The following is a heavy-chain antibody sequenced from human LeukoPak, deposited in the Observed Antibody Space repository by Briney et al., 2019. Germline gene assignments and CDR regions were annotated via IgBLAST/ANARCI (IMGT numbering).Heavy chain of an antibody. Sequence: GSLRLSCAASGFSFSSYSMKWVRQAPGKGLEWVSSISSSSSYIYYADSVKGRFTISRDNAKNSLYLQMNSLRAEDTAVYYCARDLGGSGWYYNYWGQGTLVTVSS. CDR2: ISSSSSYI. CDR1: GFSFSSYS. D-gene: IGHD6-19*01. CDR3: ARDLGGSGWYYNY. V-gene: IGHV3-21*01. J-gene: IGHJ4*02.